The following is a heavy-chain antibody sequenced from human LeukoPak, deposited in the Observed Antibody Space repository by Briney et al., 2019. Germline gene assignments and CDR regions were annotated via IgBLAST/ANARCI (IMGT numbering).Heavy chain of an antibody. CDR2: IYYSGST. CDR1: GGSISSYY. CDR3: ARDGRRLQPDY. Sequence: SETLSLTCTVSGGSISSYYWSWIRQPPGKGLEWIGYIYYSGSTNYNPSLKSRVTISVDTSKNQFSLKLSSVTATDTAVYYCARDGRRLQPDYWGQGTLVTVSS. V-gene: IGHV4-59*12. J-gene: IGHJ4*02. D-gene: IGHD5-24*01.